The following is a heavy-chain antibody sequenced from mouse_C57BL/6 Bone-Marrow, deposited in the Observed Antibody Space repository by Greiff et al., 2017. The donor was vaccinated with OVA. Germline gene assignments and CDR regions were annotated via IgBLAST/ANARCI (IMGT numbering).Heavy chain of an antibody. CDR2: ISSGSSTI. V-gene: IGHV5-17*01. D-gene: IGHD1-2*01. J-gene: IGHJ3*01. CDR3: ARGRRPVAY. CDR1: GFTFSDYG. Sequence: EVKLVESGGGLVKPGGSLKLSCAASGFTFSDYGMHWVRQAPEKGLEWVAYISSGSSTIYYEDTVKGRFTISRDKAKNTLFLQKTSLRSEDTAMYYFARGRRPVAYWGQGTLVTVSA.